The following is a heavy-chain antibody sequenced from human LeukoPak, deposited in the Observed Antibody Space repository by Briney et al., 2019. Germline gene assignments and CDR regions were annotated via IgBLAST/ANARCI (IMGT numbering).Heavy chain of an antibody. CDR1: GFTFSSYR. D-gene: IGHD5-24*01. Sequence: GGSLRLSCAASGFTFSSYRMSWVRQAPGKGLEWVSCITSSSSYIFYADSVKGRFTISRDNAKNSLYLQMNSLRAEDTAVYYCARDWGAGDGYNPFDYWGQGTLVTVPS. CDR2: ITSSSSYI. V-gene: IGHV3-21*01. CDR3: ARDWGAGDGYNPFDY. J-gene: IGHJ4*02.